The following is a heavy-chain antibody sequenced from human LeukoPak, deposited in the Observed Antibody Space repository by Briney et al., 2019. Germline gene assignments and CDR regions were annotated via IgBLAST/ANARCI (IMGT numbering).Heavy chain of an antibody. CDR1: GFTFRTYA. V-gene: IGHV3-15*07. Sequence: GGSLRLSCETSGFTFRTYAMNWVRQAPGEGLDWVGRIASKTDGGATDYAAPVKGRFTISRDDSKNTLNLQMNSLKTEDTAVYYCTTGIRGDWGQGTLVTVSS. J-gene: IGHJ4*02. CDR2: IASKTDGGAT. CDR3: TTGIRGD. D-gene: IGHD3-10*01.